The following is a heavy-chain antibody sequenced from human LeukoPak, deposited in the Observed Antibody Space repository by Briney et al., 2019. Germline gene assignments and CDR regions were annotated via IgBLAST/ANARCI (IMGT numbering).Heavy chain of an antibody. Sequence: PGGSLRLSCAASGFTFSSYWMSWVRQAPGKGLEWVANIKQDGSEKYYVDSVKGRFTISRDNAKNSLYLQMNSLRAEDTAVYYCAKDSELIAAYYWGQGTLVTVSS. D-gene: IGHD6-13*01. J-gene: IGHJ4*02. CDR1: GFTFSSYW. CDR2: IKQDGSEK. CDR3: AKDSELIAAYY. V-gene: IGHV3-7*01.